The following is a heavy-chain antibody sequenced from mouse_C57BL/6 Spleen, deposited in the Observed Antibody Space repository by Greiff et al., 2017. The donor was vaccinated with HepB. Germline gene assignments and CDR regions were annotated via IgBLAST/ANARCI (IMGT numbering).Heavy chain of an antibody. D-gene: IGHD2-3*01. V-gene: IGHV1-18*01. CDR3: ARCCDGYFYYFDY. Sequence: VQLQQSGPELVKPGASVKIPCKASGYTFTDYNMDWVKQSHGKSLEWIGDINPNNGGTIYNQKFKGKATLTVDKSSSTAYMELRSLTSEDTAVYYCARCCDGYFYYFDYWGQGTTLTVSS. CDR1: GYTFTDYN. J-gene: IGHJ2*01. CDR2: INPNNGGT.